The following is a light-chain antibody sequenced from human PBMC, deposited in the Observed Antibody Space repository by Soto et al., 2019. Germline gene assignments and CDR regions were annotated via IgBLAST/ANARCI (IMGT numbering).Light chain of an antibody. V-gene: IGLV3-21*02. CDR3: QVWDSSSDPPGV. Sequence: SYELTQPPSVSVAPGQTVRITCGGNNIGSKSVHWYQQKPGQAPVLVVYDDSDRPSGIPARCSGSNSGNTATLTISRVEAGDEADYYCQVWDSSSDPPGVFGTGTKLTVL. CDR2: DDS. CDR1: NIGSKS. J-gene: IGLJ1*01.